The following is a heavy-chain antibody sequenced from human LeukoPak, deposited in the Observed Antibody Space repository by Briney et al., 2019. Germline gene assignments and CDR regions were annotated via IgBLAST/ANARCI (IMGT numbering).Heavy chain of an antibody. V-gene: IGHV3-23*01. J-gene: IGHJ4*02. CDR3: AKDGSSWSFDY. CDR2: ISGSGGST. CDR1: GFTFSSYA. D-gene: IGHD6-13*01. Sequence: GGSLRLSCAASGFTFSSYAMSWVRQAPGKGLEWVSAISGSGGSTYYADSVKGRITISRDNSKNTLYLQMNSLRAEDTAVYHCAKDGSSWSFDYWGQGTLVTVSS.